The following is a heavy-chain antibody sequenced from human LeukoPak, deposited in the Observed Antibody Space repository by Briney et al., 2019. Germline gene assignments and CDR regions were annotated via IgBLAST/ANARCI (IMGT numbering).Heavy chain of an antibody. J-gene: IGHJ4*02. Sequence: ASVKVSCKASGYTFTSYYMHWVRQAPGQGLEWMGIINPSGGSTSYAQKFQGRVTMTRDTSTSTVYMELSSLRSEDTAVYYCARGLIALVPAAPSSFDYWGQGTLVTVSS. D-gene: IGHD2-2*01. V-gene: IGHV1-46*01. CDR1: GYTFTSYY. CDR3: ARGLIALVPAAPSSFDY. CDR2: INPSGGST.